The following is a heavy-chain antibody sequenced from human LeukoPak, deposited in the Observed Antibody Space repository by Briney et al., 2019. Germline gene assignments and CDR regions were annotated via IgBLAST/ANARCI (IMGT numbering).Heavy chain of an antibody. CDR3: ARDLARYFDWLVPYAPTYFDY. J-gene: IGHJ4*02. CDR1: GFTFSSYA. V-gene: IGHV1-18*04. CDR2: ISANSGST. D-gene: IGHD3-9*01. Sequence: AGSLKLSCEASGFTFSSYAMSWVRQAPGQGLEWISSISANSGSTNYAESLKGRVTMSTDTSTSTAYMELRSLRSNDTAVYYCARDLARYFDWLVPYAPTYFDYWGQGTLVIVSS.